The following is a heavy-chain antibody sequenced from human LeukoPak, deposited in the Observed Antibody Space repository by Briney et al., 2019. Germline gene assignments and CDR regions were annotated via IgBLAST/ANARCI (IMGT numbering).Heavy chain of an antibody. CDR2: ISGSGGST. V-gene: IGHV3-23*01. D-gene: IGHD3-3*01. J-gene: IGHJ5*02. CDR3: AKDNEAYDFWSGYLYNWFDP. CDR1: GFTFSSYA. Sequence: GGSLRLSCAASGFTFSSYAMSWVRQAPGKGLELVSAISGSGGSTYYADSVKGRFTISRDNSKDTLYLQMNSLRAEDTAVYYCAKDNEAYDFWSGYLYNWFDPWGQGTLVTVSS.